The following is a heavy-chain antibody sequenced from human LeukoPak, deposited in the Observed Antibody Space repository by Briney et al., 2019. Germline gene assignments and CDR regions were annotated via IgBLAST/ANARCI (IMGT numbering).Heavy chain of an antibody. V-gene: IGHV4-34*01. D-gene: IGHD2-2*01. J-gene: IGHJ6*03. CDR2: INHSGST. CDR1: GGSISSYY. CDR3: ARGAIVVVPAAMRGTGYYYYMDV. Sequence: SETLSLTCTVSGGSISSYYWSWIRQPAGKGLEWIGEINHSGSTNYNPSLKSRVTISVDTSKNQFSLKLSSVTAADTAVYYCARGAIVVVPAAMRGTGYYYYMDVWGKGTTVTVSS.